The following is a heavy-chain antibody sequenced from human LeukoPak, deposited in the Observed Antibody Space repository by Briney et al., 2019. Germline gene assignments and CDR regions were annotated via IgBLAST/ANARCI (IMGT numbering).Heavy chain of an antibody. V-gene: IGHV4-31*03. CDR1: GGSISSGGYY. Sequence: SETLSLTCTVSGGSISSGGYYWSWIRQHPGKGLEWIGYIYYSGSTYYNPSLKSRVTISVDTSKNQFSLKLSSVTAADTAVHYCARDVISEGGSYLFDYWGQGTLVTVSS. D-gene: IGHD2-15*01. CDR2: IYYSGST. J-gene: IGHJ4*02. CDR3: ARDVISEGGSYLFDY.